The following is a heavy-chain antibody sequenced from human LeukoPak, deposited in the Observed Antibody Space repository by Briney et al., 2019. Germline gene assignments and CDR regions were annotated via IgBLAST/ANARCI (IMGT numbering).Heavy chain of an antibody. Sequence: ASVKVSCKASGYPFTGYYMHWVRQAPGQGLEWMGWVNPSSGDTYYAQNFQGRVTMTRDTSISTAYMELSWLTSDDTAVYYCARDGNEALAGTGAVTYWGQGTLVTVSS. V-gene: IGHV1-2*02. J-gene: IGHJ4*02. CDR1: GYPFTGYY. D-gene: IGHD6-19*01. CDR2: VNPSSGDT. CDR3: ARDGNEALAGTGAVTY.